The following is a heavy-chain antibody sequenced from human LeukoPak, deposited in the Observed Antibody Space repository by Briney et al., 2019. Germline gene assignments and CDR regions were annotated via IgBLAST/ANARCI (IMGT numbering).Heavy chain of an antibody. Sequence: PGGSLRLSCAASGFTFSIYSMNWVRQAPGKGLEWLGNIYYTGSTTYNPSLKSRVSISVDTSKNQFSLKLTSVTAADTAVYYCARFGGSYWPDYWGQGTLVTVSS. J-gene: IGHJ4*02. CDR1: GFTFSIYSMN. V-gene: IGHV4-59*08. CDR3: ARFGGSYWPDY. D-gene: IGHD1-26*01. CDR2: IYYTGST.